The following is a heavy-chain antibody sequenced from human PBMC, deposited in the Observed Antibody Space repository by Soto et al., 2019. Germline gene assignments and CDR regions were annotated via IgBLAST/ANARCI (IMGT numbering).Heavy chain of an antibody. J-gene: IGHJ4*02. CDR1: GFTFSSYG. D-gene: IGHD4-17*01. V-gene: IGHV3-33*01. CDR2: IGYDGSNK. CDR3: ARDGYGDYVDYFDY. Sequence: QVQLVESGGGVVQPGRSLRLSCAASGFTFSSYGMHWVRQAPGKGLEWVAVIGYDGSNKYYADSVKGRFTISRDNSKNTLYLQMNSLRAEDTAVYYCARDGYGDYVDYFDYWGQGTLVTVSS.